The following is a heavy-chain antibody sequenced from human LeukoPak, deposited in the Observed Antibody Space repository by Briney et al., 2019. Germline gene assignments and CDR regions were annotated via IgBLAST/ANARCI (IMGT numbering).Heavy chain of an antibody. J-gene: IGHJ4*02. CDR2: IYYSGST. D-gene: IGHD2-8*02. V-gene: IGHV4-39*01. Sequence: GSLRLSCAASGFTFSSYAMSWVRQAPGKGLEWIGSIYYSGSTYYNPSLKSRVTISVDTSKNQFSLKLSSVTAADTAVYYCARRDWWTMEYWGQGTLVTVSS. CDR1: GFTFSSYA. CDR3: ARRDWWTMEY.